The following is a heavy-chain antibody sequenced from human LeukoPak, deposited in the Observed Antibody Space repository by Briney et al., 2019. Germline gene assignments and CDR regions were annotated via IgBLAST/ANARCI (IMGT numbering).Heavy chain of an antibody. V-gene: IGHV1-3*01. D-gene: IGHD2-15*01. Sequence: ASVKVSCKASGYTFTSYAMHWVRQAPGQRLEWMGWINAGNGNTKYSQKFQGRVTITRDTSASTAYMELSSLRSVDTAVYYCARVDLYCSGGSCYPERFDYWGQGTLVTVSS. J-gene: IGHJ4*02. CDR2: INAGNGNT. CDR1: GYTFTSYA. CDR3: ARVDLYCSGGSCYPERFDY.